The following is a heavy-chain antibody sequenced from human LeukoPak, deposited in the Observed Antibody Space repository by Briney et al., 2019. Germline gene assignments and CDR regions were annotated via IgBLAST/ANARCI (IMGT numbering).Heavy chain of an antibody. CDR2: INPNSGGT. J-gene: IGHJ3*02. V-gene: IGHV1-2*02. Sequence: GASVKVSCKASGYTFTGYYMHWVRQAPGQGLEWMGWINPNSGGTNYAQKFQGRVTMTRDTSISTAYTELSRLRSDDTAVYYCARMSRRVAIDAFDIWGQGTMVTVSS. CDR3: ARMSRRVAIDAFDI. D-gene: IGHD2-15*01. CDR1: GYTFTGYY.